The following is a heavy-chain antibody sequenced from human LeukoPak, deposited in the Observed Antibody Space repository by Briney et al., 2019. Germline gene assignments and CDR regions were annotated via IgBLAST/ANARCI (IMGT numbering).Heavy chain of an antibody. J-gene: IGHJ4*02. CDR3: AKWGPYCVGDYCPALDS. V-gene: IGHV3-7*01. CDR2: INQDGSKK. D-gene: IGHD2-21*02. CDR1: RFTFSNYW. Sequence: XGGSLRLSCVASRFTFSNYWMSWVRQAPGKRLEWVANINQDGSKKRYADSMKGRFTISRDNAKESLYLQLNSLRAEDTAVYYCAKWGPYCVGDYCPALDSWGPGTLATVSS.